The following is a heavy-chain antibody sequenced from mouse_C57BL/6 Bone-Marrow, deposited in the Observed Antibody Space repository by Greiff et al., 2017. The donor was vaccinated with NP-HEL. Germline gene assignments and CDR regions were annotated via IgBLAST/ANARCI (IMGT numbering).Heavy chain of an antibody. D-gene: IGHD1-1*01. Sequence: VKDRFTISRDDSQSMLYLQMNNLKTEDTAMYYCVRDRYYGSSYRYFDVWGTGTTVTVSS. CDR3: VRDRYYGSSYRYFDV. V-gene: IGHV10-3*01. J-gene: IGHJ1*03.